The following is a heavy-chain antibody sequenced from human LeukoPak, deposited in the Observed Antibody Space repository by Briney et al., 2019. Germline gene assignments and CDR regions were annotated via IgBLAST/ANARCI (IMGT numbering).Heavy chain of an antibody. CDR2: FDGNGPNT. D-gene: IGHD2-8*02. J-gene: IGHJ4*02. Sequence: GGSLRLSRAASGFTFSNFPMTWVRQAPGKGLEWVSGFDGNGPNTYYADSVKGRWTISRDNSRNTLYLEMNSLRPEDTAIYYCAKPRTTGLGWAQFDYWGQGSLVTVSS. CDR1: GFTFSNFP. CDR3: AKPRTTGLGWAQFDY. V-gene: IGHV3-23*01.